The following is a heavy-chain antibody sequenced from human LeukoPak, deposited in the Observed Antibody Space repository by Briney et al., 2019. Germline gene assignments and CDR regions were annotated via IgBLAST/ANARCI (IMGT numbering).Heavy chain of an antibody. CDR2: INHSGST. CDR3: ARHILGYCSSTSCYRRWFDP. J-gene: IGHJ5*02. Sequence: PSETLSLTCAVYGGSFSGYYWSWIRQPPGKGLEWIGEINHSGSTNYNPSLKSRDTISVDTSKNQFSLKLSSVTAADTAVYYCARHILGYCSSTSCYRRWFDPWGQGTLVTVSS. V-gene: IGHV4-34*01. D-gene: IGHD2-2*01. CDR1: GGSFSGYY.